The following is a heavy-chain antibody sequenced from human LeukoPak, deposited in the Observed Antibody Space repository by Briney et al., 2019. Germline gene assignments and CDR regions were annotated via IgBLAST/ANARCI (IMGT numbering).Heavy chain of an antibody. CDR2: ISGSGGDT. CDR1: GFTYSSHA. CDR3: AKDVQMATII. J-gene: IGHJ4*02. V-gene: IGHV3-23*01. D-gene: IGHD5-24*01. Sequence: GGSLRLSCAASGFTYSSHAMSWARQAPGKGLEWVSVISGSGGDTYYADSVKGRFTISRDNSKNTLYLQMNSLRAEDTAVYYCAKDVQMATIIWGQGTLVTVSS.